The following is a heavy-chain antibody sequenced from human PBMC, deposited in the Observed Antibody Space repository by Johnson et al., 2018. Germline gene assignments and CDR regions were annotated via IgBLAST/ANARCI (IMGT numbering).Heavy chain of an antibody. D-gene: IGHD1-26*01. CDR3: TITGSGGFGY. V-gene: IGHV1-69*01. CDR1: GGIFSSFA. J-gene: IGHJ4*02. Sequence: HPLATGAEVKRPGSSVKVSCQAFGGIFSSFAISWVRQAPGQGLELMGGIIPILQTPHYAQKFQGRVTISADASTSTAYMDVSSLRSEDTASYYCTITGSGGFGYWGQGTLVTVSS. CDR2: IIPILQTP.